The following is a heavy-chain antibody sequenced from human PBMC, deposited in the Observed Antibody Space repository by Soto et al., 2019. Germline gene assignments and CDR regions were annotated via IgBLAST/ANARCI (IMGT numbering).Heavy chain of an antibody. CDR3: ARDSHNPANMDV. V-gene: IGHV3-33*01. D-gene: IGHD1-20*01. J-gene: IGHJ6*02. CDR1: AFTFSRYG. CDR2: VWYDGSNK. Sequence: GGSLRLSCAASAFTFSRYGMHWVRHAPGKGLEWVAIVWYDGSNKYYADSVKGRFIVSRDDSKNTLYLQMDSLRVEDTAVYYCARDSHNPANMDVWGQGTAVTVSS.